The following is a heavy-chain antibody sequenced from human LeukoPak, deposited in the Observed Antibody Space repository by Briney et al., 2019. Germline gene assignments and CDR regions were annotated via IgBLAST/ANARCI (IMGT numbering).Heavy chain of an antibody. V-gene: IGHV5-51*01. CDR3: ASSSTGSTSHYYYYYMDV. D-gene: IGHD2-2*01. J-gene: IGHJ6*03. CDR2: IYPGDSDT. CDR1: GYSFTSYW. Sequence: GESLKISCKGSGYSFTSYWIGWVRQMPGKGLEWMGIIYPGDSDTRYSPSFQGQVTISADKSISTAYLQWSSLKASDTAMYYCASSSTGSTSHYYYYYMDVWGKGTTVTVSS.